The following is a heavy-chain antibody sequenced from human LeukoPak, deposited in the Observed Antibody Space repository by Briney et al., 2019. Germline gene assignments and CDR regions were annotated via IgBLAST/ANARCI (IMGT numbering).Heavy chain of an antibody. V-gene: IGHV3-21*04. J-gene: IGHJ3*02. CDR3: ARALSREHAFDI. D-gene: IGHD1-26*01. CDR2: ISSSGSYK. Sequence: SGGSLRLSCAASGFTFRSYTMTWVRQAPGKGLEWVSSISSSGSYKYYGDSVKGRFTISRDNSKDTLYLQMNSLRVEDTAVYYCARALSREHAFDIWGQGTMVTVSS. CDR1: GFTFRSYT.